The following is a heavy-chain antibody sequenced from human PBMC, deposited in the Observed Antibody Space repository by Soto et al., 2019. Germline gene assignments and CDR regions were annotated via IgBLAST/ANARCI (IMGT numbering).Heavy chain of an antibody. D-gene: IGHD6-19*01. V-gene: IGHV5-10-1*01. CDR2: IDPSDSYT. Sequence: GESLKISCKGSGYSFTSYWISWVRQMPGKGLEWMGRIDPSDSYTNYSPSFQGHVTISADKSISTAYLQWSSLKASDTAVYYCAKDLHSSGWYTGPYYGMDVWGQGTTVTVSS. CDR1: GYSFTSYW. J-gene: IGHJ6*02. CDR3: AKDLHSSGWYTGPYYGMDV.